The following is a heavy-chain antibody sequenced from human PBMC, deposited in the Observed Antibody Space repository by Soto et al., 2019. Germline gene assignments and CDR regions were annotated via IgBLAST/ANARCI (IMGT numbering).Heavy chain of an antibody. CDR2: IIGSGGST. D-gene: IGHD6-13*01. Sequence: EVQLLESGGGLVQPGGSLRLSCAASGFTFSSYAMSWVRQAPGKGLEWVSAIIGSGGSTYYADSVKGRFTISRVNSKNTLYLQMNSLRAEDTAVYYCAKDRAAAGTFIDYWGQGTLVTVSS. V-gene: IGHV3-23*01. J-gene: IGHJ4*02. CDR3: AKDRAAAGTFIDY. CDR1: GFTFSSYA.